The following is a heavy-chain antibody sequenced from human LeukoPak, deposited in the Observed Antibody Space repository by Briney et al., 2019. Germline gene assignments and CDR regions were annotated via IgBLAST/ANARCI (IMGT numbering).Heavy chain of an antibody. J-gene: IGHJ4*02. CDR3: ARDRVPAAHRYFDY. CDR1: GGSFSGYY. V-gene: IGHV4-34*01. D-gene: IGHD2-2*01. Sequence: SETLSLTCAVYGGSFSGYYWSWIRQPPGKGLEWIGEINHSGSTNYNPSLKSRVTISVHTSKNQFSLKLSSVTAADTAVYYCARDRVPAAHRYFDYWGQGTLVTVSS. CDR2: INHSGST.